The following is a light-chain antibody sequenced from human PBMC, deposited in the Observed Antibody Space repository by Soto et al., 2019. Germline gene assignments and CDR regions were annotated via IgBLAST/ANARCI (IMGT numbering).Light chain of an antibody. CDR1: SSNIGAGYD. CDR2: GNS. CDR3: QSYDSSLSGWV. J-gene: IGLJ3*02. Sequence: QSVLTQPPSVSGAPGQRVTLSCTWSSSNIGAGYDVHWYQQIPGTAPKPLIYGNSNRPSGVPDRFSGSKSGTSASLAITGLQAEDEADYYCQSYDSSLSGWVFGGGTKLTVL. V-gene: IGLV1-40*01.